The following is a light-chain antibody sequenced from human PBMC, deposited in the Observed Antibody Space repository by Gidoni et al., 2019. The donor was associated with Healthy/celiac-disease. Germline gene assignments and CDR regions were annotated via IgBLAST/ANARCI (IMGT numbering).Light chain of an antibody. J-gene: IGLJ1*01. CDR1: SSDVGVYNY. V-gene: IGLV2-14*03. CDR2: DFS. CDR3: SSYTSSSTLV. Sequence: QSALTQPASVSGSPGQSITISCTGTSSDVGVYNYVSWYQQHPGKAPNLMIYDFSNRPSGVSNRFSGSKSGNTASLTISGLQAEDEADYYCSSYTSSSTLVFGTGTKVTVL.